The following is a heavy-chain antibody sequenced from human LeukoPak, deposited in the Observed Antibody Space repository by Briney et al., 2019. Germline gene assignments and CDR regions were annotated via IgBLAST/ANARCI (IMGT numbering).Heavy chain of an antibody. CDR1: GFTVSSNY. V-gene: IGHV3-23*01. J-gene: IGHJ4*02. Sequence: GGSLRLSCAASGFTVSSNYMSWVRQAPGKGLEWVSAISGSGGSTYYADSVKGRFTISRDNSKNTLYLQMNSLRAEDTAVYYCAKEEQQLVRVFDYWGQGTLVTVSS. CDR3: AKEEQQLVRVFDY. D-gene: IGHD6-13*01. CDR2: ISGSGGST.